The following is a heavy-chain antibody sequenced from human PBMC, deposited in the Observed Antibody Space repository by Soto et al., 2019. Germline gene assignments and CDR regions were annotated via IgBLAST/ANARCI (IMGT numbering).Heavy chain of an antibody. CDR1: GYTFTSYG. CDR2: ISAYNGNT. J-gene: IGHJ4*02. Sequence: ASVKVSCKASGYTFTSYGISWVRQAPGQGLEWMGWISAYNGNTNYAQKLQGRVTMTTDTSTSTAYMELRSLRSDGTAVYYCVVAAQPYYFDSWAQGTLVPVSS. D-gene: IGHD2-15*01. CDR3: VVAAQPYYFDS. V-gene: IGHV1-18*01.